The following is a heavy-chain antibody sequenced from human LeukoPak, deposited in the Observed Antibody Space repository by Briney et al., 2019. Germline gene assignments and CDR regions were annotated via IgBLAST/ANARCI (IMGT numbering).Heavy chain of an antibody. CDR3: ARDRFRSHYYDSSGYYYSGPRFDY. Sequence: ASVKVSCKASGYTFTSYGISWVRQAPGQGLEWMGWISAYNGNTNYAQKLQGRVTMTTDTSTSTAYMELRSLRSDDTAVCYCARDRFRSHYYDSSGYYYSGPRFDYWGQGTLVTVSS. D-gene: IGHD3-22*01. CDR1: GYTFTSYG. V-gene: IGHV1-18*01. J-gene: IGHJ4*02. CDR2: ISAYNGNT.